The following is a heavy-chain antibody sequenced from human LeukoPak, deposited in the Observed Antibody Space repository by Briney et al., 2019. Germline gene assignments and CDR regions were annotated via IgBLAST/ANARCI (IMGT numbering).Heavy chain of an antibody. CDR3: AKPSNYYGSATDAFDF. D-gene: IGHD3-10*01. V-gene: IGHV4-39*07. Sequence: PSETLSLTCSVSGDSISLSFYYWGWIRQPPGKALEWIGSVYYSGTTSYNPSLKSRVTISVDMSKNHFSLKLNSVTAADTAVYYCAKPSNYYGSATDAFDFWGQGTMVTVSS. CDR2: VYYSGTT. CDR1: GDSISLSFYY. J-gene: IGHJ3*01.